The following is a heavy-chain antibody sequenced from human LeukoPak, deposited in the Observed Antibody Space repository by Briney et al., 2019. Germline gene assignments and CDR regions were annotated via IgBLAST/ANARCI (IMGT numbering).Heavy chain of an antibody. CDR3: ARDLEDIVVVPAAYYYYYMDV. CDR1: GGSISSYY. V-gene: IGHV4-4*07. D-gene: IGHD2-2*01. Sequence: SETLSLTCTVSGGSISSYYWSWNRQPAGKGLEWIGRIYTSGSTNYNPSLKSRVTMSVDTSKNQFSLKLSSVTAADTAVYYCARDLEDIVVVPAAYYYYYMDVWGKGTTVTVSS. CDR2: IYTSGST. J-gene: IGHJ6*03.